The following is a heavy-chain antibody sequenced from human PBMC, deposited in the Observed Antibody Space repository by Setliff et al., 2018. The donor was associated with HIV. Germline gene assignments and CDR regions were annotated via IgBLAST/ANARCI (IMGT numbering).Heavy chain of an antibody. Sequence: PGGSLRLSCAASGFTFSSYASGWVRQAPGKGLEWISSISSSSTFIHYANSVSGRFTISRDSAKNSLYLQMNSLRAEDTAVYYCVRDYGSGTNFFYSMDVWGKGTTVTVSS. CDR3: VRDYGSGTNFFYSMDV. CDR1: GFTFSSYA. J-gene: IGHJ6*03. D-gene: IGHD3-10*01. V-gene: IGHV3-21*01. CDR2: ISSSSTFI.